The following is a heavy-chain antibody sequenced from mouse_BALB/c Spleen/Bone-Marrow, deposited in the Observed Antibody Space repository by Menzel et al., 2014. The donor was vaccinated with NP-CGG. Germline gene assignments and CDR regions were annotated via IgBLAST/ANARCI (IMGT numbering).Heavy chain of an antibody. D-gene: IGHD2-10*02. CDR3: ARNPYGNYAMDY. CDR2: IWSDGNT. J-gene: IGHJ4*01. CDR1: GFSLTNYG. V-gene: IGHV2-6*02. Sequence: VMLVESEPGLVAPSQSLSITCTVSGFSLTNYGVHWVRQPPGKGLEWLVVIWSDGNTTYNSALKSRLSISKDNSKSQVFLKMNSLQTDDTAMYYCARNPYGNYAMDYWGQGTSVTVSS.